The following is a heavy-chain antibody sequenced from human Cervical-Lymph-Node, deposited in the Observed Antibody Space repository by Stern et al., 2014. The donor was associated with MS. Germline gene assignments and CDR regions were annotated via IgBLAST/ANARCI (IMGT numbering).Heavy chain of an antibody. J-gene: IGHJ4*02. Sequence: MQLVQSGAEVRKPGESLKISCQGSAYNFTNYWIAWVRQMPGKGLQWMGIIYPGDSATRYSPSFEGQVTMSADKSINTAYLQWRRLKSSDSAMYYCARLRRHNWNYLDFWGQGTLVTVSS. CDR2: IYPGDSAT. D-gene: IGHD1-20*01. CDR1: AYNFTNYW. CDR3: ARLRRHNWNYLDF. V-gene: IGHV5-51*03.